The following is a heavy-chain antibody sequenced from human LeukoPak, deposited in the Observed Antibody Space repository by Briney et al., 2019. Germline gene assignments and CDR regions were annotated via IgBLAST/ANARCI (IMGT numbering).Heavy chain of an antibody. D-gene: IGHD1-26*01. V-gene: IGHV3-74*01. CDR1: GFTFSSYY. J-gene: IGHJ4*02. CDR3: ATTVLRPLDY. CDR2: INSDGSST. Sequence: GGSLRLSCAASGFTFSSYYMHWVRHAPGKGLVWVSRINSDGSSTSYADSVKGRFTISRDNAKNTLYLQMSSLRAEDTALYYCATTVLRPLDYWGQGTLVTVSS.